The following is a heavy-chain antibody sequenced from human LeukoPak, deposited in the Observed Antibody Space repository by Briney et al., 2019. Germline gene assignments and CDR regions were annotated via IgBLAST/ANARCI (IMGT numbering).Heavy chain of an antibody. V-gene: IGHV4-39*01. CDR2: IYYSGST. J-gene: IGHJ4*02. D-gene: IGHD2-15*01. Sequence: SETLSLTCTVSGDSIRSHYCAWIRQPPGKGLEWIGNIYYSGSTYYNPSLKSRVTISVDTSKNQFSLNLSSVTAADTAVYYCARQKNSPHCSGGTCYLDYWGQGTLVTVSS. CDR3: ARQKNSPHCSGGTCYLDY. CDR1: GDSIRSHY.